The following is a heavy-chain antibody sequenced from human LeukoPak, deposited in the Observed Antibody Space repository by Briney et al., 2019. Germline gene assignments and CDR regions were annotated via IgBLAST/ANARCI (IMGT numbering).Heavy chain of an antibody. CDR3: ARLWFGEGSFDWFDP. Sequence: GGSLRLSCAASGFSFSSYGMHWVRQAPGKGLEWVAFIRYDGSNKYYADSVKGRFTISRDNSKNTLYLQMNSLRAEDTAVYYCARLWFGEGSFDWFDPWGQGTLVTVSS. CDR1: GFSFSSYG. J-gene: IGHJ5*02. D-gene: IGHD3-10*01. V-gene: IGHV3-30*02. CDR2: IRYDGSNK.